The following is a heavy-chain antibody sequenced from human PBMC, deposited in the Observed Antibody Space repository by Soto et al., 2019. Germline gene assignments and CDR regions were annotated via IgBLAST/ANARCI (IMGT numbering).Heavy chain of an antibody. D-gene: IGHD5-18*01. CDR3: ANPKLTAMVTNWFDP. CDR1: GFTFRSYA. Sequence: PRLSCAASGFTFRSYAMSWVRQAPGKGLEWVSAISGSGGSTYYADSVKGRFNISRDNSKNTLYLQMSSLRAEDTAVYYCANPKLTAMVTNWFDPWGQGTLVTVSS. J-gene: IGHJ5*02. V-gene: IGHV3-23*01. CDR2: ISGSGGST.